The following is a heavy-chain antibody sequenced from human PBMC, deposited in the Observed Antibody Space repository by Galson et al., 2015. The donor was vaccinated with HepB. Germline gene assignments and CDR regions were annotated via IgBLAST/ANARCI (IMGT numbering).Heavy chain of an antibody. CDR2: ISGSSGRT. J-gene: IGHJ1*01. CDR1: GFNVYDYV. CDR3: AKGCGDNCYIPLY. V-gene: IGHV3-23*01. D-gene: IGHD2-21*01. Sequence: SLRLSCAASGFNVYDYVMTWVRQAPGKGLEWVSAISGSSGRTYYADSVKGRFTISRDNSKNTLYLGMNSLRVDDTAVYYCAKGCGDNCYIPLYWGQGTLAAVSS.